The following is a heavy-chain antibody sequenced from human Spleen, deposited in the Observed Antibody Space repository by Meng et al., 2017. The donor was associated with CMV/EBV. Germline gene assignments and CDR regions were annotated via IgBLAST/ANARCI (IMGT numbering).Heavy chain of an antibody. CDR2: IIPAVGVT. CDR3: ARDSGEPRGISPYYGMDV. J-gene: IGHJ6*02. CDR1: GGNFRSYS. Sequence: SVKVSCKASGGNFRSYSLSWLRQAPGQGPVWMGRIIPAVGVTNYAQKFQARIMITADKSTSTTYLELNSLRSEDTAVYYCARDSGEPRGISPYYGMDVWGQGTTVTVSS. D-gene: IGHD3-10*01. V-gene: IGHV1-69*04.